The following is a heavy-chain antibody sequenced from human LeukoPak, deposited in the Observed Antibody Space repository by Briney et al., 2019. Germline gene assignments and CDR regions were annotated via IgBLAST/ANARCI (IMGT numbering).Heavy chain of an antibody. CDR3: ARDMVVVISATYYYYGMDV. D-gene: IGHD3-22*01. Sequence: GGSLRLSCAASGFTFSDYYMSWIRQAPGKGLEWVSYISSSGSTIYYADSVKGRFTISRDNAKNSLHLQMNSLRAEDTAVYYCARDMVVVISATYYYYGMDVWGQGTTVTVSS. CDR2: ISSSGSTI. J-gene: IGHJ6*02. V-gene: IGHV3-11*01. CDR1: GFTFSDYY.